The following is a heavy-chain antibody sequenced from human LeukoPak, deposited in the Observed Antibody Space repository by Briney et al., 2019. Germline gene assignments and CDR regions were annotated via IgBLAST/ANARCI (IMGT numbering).Heavy chain of an antibody. CDR3: ARVSGYCSSTSCLPPNFDY. CDR2: IYHSGST. CDR1: GFTFSSYSM. Sequence: GSLRLSCAASGFTFSSYSMNWVRQAPGKGLEWIGEIYHSGSTNYNPSLKSRVTISVDKSKNQFSLKLSSVTAADTAVYYCARVSGYCSSTSCLPPNFDYWGQGTLVTVSS. D-gene: IGHD2-2*01. J-gene: IGHJ4*02. V-gene: IGHV4-4*02.